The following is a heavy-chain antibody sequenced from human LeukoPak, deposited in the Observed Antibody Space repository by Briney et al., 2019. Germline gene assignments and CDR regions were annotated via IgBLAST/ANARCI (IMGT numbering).Heavy chain of an antibody. J-gene: IGHJ4*02. CDR2: IWYDGSNK. Sequence: PGRSLRLSCAASGFTFSSYGMHWVRQAPGKGLEWVAVIWYDGSNKYYADSVKGRFTISRDSSKNTLYLQMNNLRAEDTAVYYCARGPYYYDISGSPRGDYWGQGTLVTVSS. D-gene: IGHD3-22*01. CDR3: ARGPYYYDISGSPRGDY. CDR1: GFTFSSYG. V-gene: IGHV3-33*01.